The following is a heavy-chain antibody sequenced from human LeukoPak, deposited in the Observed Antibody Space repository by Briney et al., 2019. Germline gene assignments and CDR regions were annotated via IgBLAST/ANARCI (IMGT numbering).Heavy chain of an antibody. CDR3: VKGFYDILTAYWGGGDY. CDR2: IWYDGSNK. J-gene: IGHJ4*02. Sequence: GGSLRLSCAASGFTFSSYGMHWVRQAPGKGLEWVAVIWYDGSNKYYADSVKGRFTISRDNSKNTLCLQMSSLRADDTAVYYCVKGFYDILTAYWGGGDYWGQGTLVTVSS. V-gene: IGHV3-30*02. D-gene: IGHD3-9*01. CDR1: GFTFSSYG.